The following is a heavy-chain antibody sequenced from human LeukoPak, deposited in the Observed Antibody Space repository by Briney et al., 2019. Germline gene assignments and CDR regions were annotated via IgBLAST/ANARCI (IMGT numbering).Heavy chain of an antibody. CDR2: MYYSGST. D-gene: IGHD7-27*01. Sequence: SETLSLTCTVSGGSISSGIYSWGWIRQPPGKGLEWIGSMYYSGSTYYNPSRKGRVTMSVDTSKNQFSLKLSSVTAADTAVYYCARHLLAGGSIDYWDQGTLVTVSS. V-gene: IGHV4-39*01. J-gene: IGHJ4*02. CDR1: GGSISSGIYS. CDR3: ARHLLAGGSIDY.